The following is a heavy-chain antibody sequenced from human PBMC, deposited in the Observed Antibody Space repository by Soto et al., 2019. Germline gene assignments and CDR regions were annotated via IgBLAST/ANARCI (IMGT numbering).Heavy chain of an antibody. V-gene: IGHV4-59*02. CDR1: GGSVSNSC. J-gene: IGHJ4*02. Sequence: SETLSLTCTVSGGSVSNSCWGWIRQPPGKGLEWVAYVYYSGSTNYNPSLGSRVTTSVDKSKNQFSLKMTSVTGADTAVYYCARGRSHEWELLVQYLDYWGQGTLVTVSS. CDR3: ARGRSHEWELLVQYLDY. CDR2: VYYSGST. D-gene: IGHD1-26*01.